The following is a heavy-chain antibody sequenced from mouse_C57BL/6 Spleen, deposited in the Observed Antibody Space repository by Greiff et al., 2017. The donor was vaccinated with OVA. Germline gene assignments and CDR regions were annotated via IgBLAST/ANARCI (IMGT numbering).Heavy chain of an antibody. J-gene: IGHJ2*01. CDR2: IDPETGGT. D-gene: IGHD1-1*01. CDR1: GYTFTDYE. V-gene: IGHV1-15*01. CDR3: TRGPDYYGSSYFDY. Sequence: VQLQQSGAELVRPGASVTLSCKASGYTFTDYEMHWVKQTPVHGLEWIGAIDPETGGTAYNQKFKGKAILTADKSSSTADMELRSLTSEDSAVYYCTRGPDYYGSSYFDYWGQGTTLTVSS.